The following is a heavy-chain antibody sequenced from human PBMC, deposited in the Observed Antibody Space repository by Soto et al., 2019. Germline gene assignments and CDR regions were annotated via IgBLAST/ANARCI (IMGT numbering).Heavy chain of an antibody. J-gene: IGHJ4*02. D-gene: IGHD2-15*01. CDR3: ARWVEVSLDYFDS. CDR2: FYDDGNT. V-gene: IGHV4-30-2*01. Sequence: PSETLSLTCAVSGASVSSGIYAWAWIRQPPGKGLEWIGYFYDDGNTNYNPSFKSRVTISIDRAKNQFSLKLNSVTAAGTAVYYGARWVEVSLDYFDSWGQGNPVTVSS. CDR1: GASVSSGIYA.